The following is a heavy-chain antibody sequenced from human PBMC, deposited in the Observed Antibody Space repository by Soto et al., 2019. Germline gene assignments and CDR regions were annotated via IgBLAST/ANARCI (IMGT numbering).Heavy chain of an antibody. CDR2: ISGYNGNT. J-gene: IGHJ4*02. V-gene: IGHV1-18*01. D-gene: IGHD1-26*01. CDR1: GYTFTSYG. CDR3: EKSGVWEPRDY. Sequence: QVQLVQSGAEVKKPGASVKVSCKASGYTFTSYGISWVRQAPGQGLEWMGWISGYNGNTNYAQKLQGRVTMTTDSSTSTAYMELRSQRSYDTAVYYWEKSGVWEPRDYWAQGTLVTVSS.